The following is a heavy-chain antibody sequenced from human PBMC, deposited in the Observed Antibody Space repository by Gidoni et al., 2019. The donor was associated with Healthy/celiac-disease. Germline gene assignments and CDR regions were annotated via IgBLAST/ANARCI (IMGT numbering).Heavy chain of an antibody. Sequence: QLQLQASGPGLGQPSETLSLTCPVSGGSISSSSYYWGWIRQPPGKGLEWIGSIYYIGSTYYNPSLKSRVTISVDTSKNQFSLKLSSVTAADTALYYCARDYDDSSLLYYFDYWGQGTLVTVSS. CDR1: GGSISSSSYY. V-gene: IGHV4-39*07. CDR3: ARDYDDSSLLYYFDY. CDR2: IYYIGST. D-gene: IGHD3-22*01. J-gene: IGHJ4*02.